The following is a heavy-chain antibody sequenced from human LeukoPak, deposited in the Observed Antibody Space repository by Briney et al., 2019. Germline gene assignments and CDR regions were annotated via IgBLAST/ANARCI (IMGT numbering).Heavy chain of an antibody. CDR1: GGSFSGYY. CDR3: AREGDYSNYRRTSTLDY. J-gene: IGHJ4*02. D-gene: IGHD4-11*01. CDR2: INHSGST. V-gene: IGHV4-34*01. Sequence: PSETLSLTCAVHGGSFSGYYWSWIRQPPGKGLEWIGEINHSGSTNYNPSLKSRVTISVDTSKNQFSLKLSSVTAADTAVYYCAREGDYSNYRRTSTLDYWGQGTLVTVSS.